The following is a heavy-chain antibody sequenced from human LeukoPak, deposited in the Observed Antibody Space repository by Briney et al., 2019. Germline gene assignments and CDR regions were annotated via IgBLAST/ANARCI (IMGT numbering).Heavy chain of an antibody. D-gene: IGHD1-26*01. V-gene: IGHV3-74*01. Sequence: GGSLRLSCAASGFTFSSYWMHWVRQAPGEGLVWVSRINTDGSRTTYADSVKGRFTVSRDSAKNTLYLQMNSLRVEDTAVYYCATVTVGALYGYWGQGTLVTVSS. CDR2: INTDGSRT. CDR3: ATVTVGALYGY. J-gene: IGHJ4*02. CDR1: GFTFSSYW.